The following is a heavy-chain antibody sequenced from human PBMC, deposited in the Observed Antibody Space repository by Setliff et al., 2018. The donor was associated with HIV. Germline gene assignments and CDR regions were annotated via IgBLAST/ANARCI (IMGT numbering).Heavy chain of an antibody. D-gene: IGHD3-9*01. V-gene: IGHV5-51*01. J-gene: IGHJ3*02. CDR1: GYTFTNYW. CDR2: IYPGDSDI. CDR3: AKGGGLSFRYHDWFVKI. Sequence: GESLKISCEASGYTFTNYWIGWVRQMPGKGLEWMGIIYPGDSDIIYGPSFQGQVTISADKSITTAYLQWSGLRASDTAMYYCAKGGGLSFRYHDWFVKIWGQGTLVTVSS.